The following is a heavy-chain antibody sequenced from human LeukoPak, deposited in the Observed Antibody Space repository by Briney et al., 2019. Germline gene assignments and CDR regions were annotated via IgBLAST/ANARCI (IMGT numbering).Heavy chain of an antibody. J-gene: IGHJ4*02. CDR1: GSTFSNYG. D-gene: IGHD6-25*01. CDR3: AKGPPYSSAQYIDY. CDR2: ISYDGSNK. V-gene: IGHV3-30*18. Sequence: GGSLRLSCAASGSTFSNYGMHWVRQAPGKGLEWVAVISYDGSNKYYADSVKGRFTISRDNSKNTLYLQMNSLRAEDTAVYYCAKGPPYSSAQYIDYWGQGTLVTVSS.